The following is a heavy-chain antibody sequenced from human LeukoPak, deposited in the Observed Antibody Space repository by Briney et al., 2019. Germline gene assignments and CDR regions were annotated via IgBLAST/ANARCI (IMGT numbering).Heavy chain of an antibody. CDR2: IWSDGINK. CDR3: VRDYLHGFDI. J-gene: IGHJ3*02. V-gene: IGHV3-33*01. D-gene: IGHD5-24*01. CDR1: GFTFSNYA. Sequence: SGGSLRLSCAASGFTFSNYAMHWVRQAPGKGLKWVALIWSDGINKYYSDSVKGRFTISRDNSKNTLYLHMSSLRADDTAVYYCVRDYLHGFDIWGQGTMVTVSS.